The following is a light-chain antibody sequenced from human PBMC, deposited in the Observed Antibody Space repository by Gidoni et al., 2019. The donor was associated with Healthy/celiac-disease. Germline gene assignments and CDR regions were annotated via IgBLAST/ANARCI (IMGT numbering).Light chain of an antibody. V-gene: IGKV3-15*01. Sequence: EIVMTQSPASLSVSPGERATLSCRSSQSVSSNLAWYQQKPGQAPRLPIYGASTRATGIPARFSGSGSGTEFTLTISSLQSEDVAVYYCQQYNNWPPAMYTFGQGTKLEIK. CDR3: QQYNNWPPAMYT. CDR2: GAS. CDR1: QSVSSN. J-gene: IGKJ2*01.